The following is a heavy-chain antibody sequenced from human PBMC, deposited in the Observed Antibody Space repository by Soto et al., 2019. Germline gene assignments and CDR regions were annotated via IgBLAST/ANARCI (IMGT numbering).Heavy chain of an antibody. CDR3: ASQRRSIAARTDSDY. Sequence: QVQLVQSGAEVKKPGSSVKVSCKASGGTFSSYAISWLRQAPGQGLEWMGGIIPIFGTANYAQKFQGRVTITADESTSTAYMELSSLRSEDTAVYYCASQRRSIAARTDSDYWGQGTLVTVSS. V-gene: IGHV1-69*12. CDR1: GGTFSSYA. D-gene: IGHD6-6*01. J-gene: IGHJ4*02. CDR2: IIPIFGTA.